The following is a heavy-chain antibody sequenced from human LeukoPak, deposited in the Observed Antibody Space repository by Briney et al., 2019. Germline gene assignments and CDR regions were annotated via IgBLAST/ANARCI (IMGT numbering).Heavy chain of an antibody. CDR1: GYTFTSYY. V-gene: IGHV1-46*01. Sequence: ASVKVSCKASGYTFTSYYMHLVRQPPGQGLELMGIINPSGGSTSYAQKFQGRVTMTRDMSTSTVYMELSSLRSEDTAVYYCARDVVVVAPERYYYYMDVWGKGTTVTVSS. CDR2: INPSGGST. J-gene: IGHJ6*03. CDR3: ARDVVVVAPERYYYYMDV. D-gene: IGHD3-22*01.